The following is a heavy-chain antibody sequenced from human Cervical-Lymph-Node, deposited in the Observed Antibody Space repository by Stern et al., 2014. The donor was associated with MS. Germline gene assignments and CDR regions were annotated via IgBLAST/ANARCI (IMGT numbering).Heavy chain of an antibody. Sequence: QVQLQQWGAGLLKPSATLSLTCAVYGGSFSSYYWIWIRQPPGKGMEWIGEIDQSGRTNSNPALKRRVTTSVDTSENHFSLKLDSVTAADTAVYYCASDSGWLDYWGQGTLVTVSS. CDR2: IDQSGRT. J-gene: IGHJ4*02. CDR3: ASDSGWLDY. D-gene: IGHD6-19*01. CDR1: GGSFSSYY. V-gene: IGHV4-34*01.